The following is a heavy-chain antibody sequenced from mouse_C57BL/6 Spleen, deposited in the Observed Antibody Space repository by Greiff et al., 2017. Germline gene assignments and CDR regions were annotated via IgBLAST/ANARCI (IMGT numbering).Heavy chain of an antibody. CDR2: IYPGDGDT. CDR1: GYAFSSYW. Sequence: VKLMESGAELVKPGASVKISCKASGYAFSSYWMNWVKQRPGKGLEWIGQIYPGDGDTNYNGKFKGKATLTADKSSSTAYMQLSSLTSEDSAVYFCATTGTEGYFDVWGTGTTVTVSS. CDR3: ATTGTEGYFDV. D-gene: IGHD1-2*01. V-gene: IGHV1-80*01. J-gene: IGHJ1*03.